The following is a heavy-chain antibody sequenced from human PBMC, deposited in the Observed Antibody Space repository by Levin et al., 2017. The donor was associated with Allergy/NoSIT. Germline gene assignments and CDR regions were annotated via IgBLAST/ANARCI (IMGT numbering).Heavy chain of an antibody. D-gene: IGHD1/OR15-1a*01. CDR3: ARGQQYGAGDYYYMDV. CDR1: GGTFSSYA. Sequence: GASVKVSCKASGGTFSSYAISWVRQAPGQGLEWMGGIIPIFGTANYAQKFQGRVTITADESTSTAYMELSSLRSEDTAVYYCARGQQYGAGDYYYMDVWGKGTTVTVSS. CDR2: IIPIFGTA. J-gene: IGHJ6*03. V-gene: IGHV1-69*13.